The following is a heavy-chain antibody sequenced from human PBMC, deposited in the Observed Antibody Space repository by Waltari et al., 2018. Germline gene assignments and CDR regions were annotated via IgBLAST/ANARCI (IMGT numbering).Heavy chain of an antibody. V-gene: IGHV1-2*06. D-gene: IGHD5-12*01. CDR1: GYTFTGSY. CDR2: INPNSGGT. CDR3: ARRDGYNYHAFDI. J-gene: IGHJ3*02. Sequence: QVQLVQSGAEVKKPGASVKVSCKASGYTFTGSYMHWVRQAPGQGLEWMGRINPNSGGTNYAQKFQGRVTMTRDTSISTAYMELSRLRSDDTAVYYCARRDGYNYHAFDIWGQGTMVTVSS.